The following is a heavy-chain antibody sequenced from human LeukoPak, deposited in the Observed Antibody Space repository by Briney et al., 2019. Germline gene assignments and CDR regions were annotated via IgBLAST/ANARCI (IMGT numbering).Heavy chain of an antibody. D-gene: IGHD3-10*01. V-gene: IGHV1-8*01. CDR1: GYTFTSYD. CDR2: MNPNSGNT. J-gene: IGHJ4*02. CDR3: AGSRSSSGSYYRN. Sequence: EASVKVSCKASGYTFTSYDINWVRQATGQGLEWMGWMNPNSGNTGYAQKFQGRVTMTRNTSISTAYMELSSLRSEDTAVYYCAGSRSSSGSYYRNWGQGTLVTVSS.